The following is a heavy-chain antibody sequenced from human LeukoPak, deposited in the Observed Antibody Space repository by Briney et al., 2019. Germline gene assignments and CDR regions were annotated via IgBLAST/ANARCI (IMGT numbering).Heavy chain of an antibody. CDR3: AEDSSGWFDY. CDR2: ISWNSGSI. V-gene: IGHV3-9*01. J-gene: IGHJ4*02. Sequence: GGSLRLSCAASGFTFDDYAMHWVRQAPGKGLEWVSGISWNSGSIGYADSVKGRFTISRDNAKNSLYLQMNSLRAEDTALYYCAEDSSGWFDYWGQGTLVTVSS. D-gene: IGHD6-19*01. CDR1: GFTFDDYA.